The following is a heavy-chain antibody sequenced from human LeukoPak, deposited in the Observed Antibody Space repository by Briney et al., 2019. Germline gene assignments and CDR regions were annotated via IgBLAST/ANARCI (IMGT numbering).Heavy chain of an antibody. CDR3: ARTFYGSGSYGHMDV. Sequence: GGSLRLSCAASGFTFSDYYMSWIRQAPGKGLEGVSYISSSGSTIYYAHSVKGRFTISRDNAKNSLYLQMNSLRAEDTAVYYCARTFYGSGSYGHMDVWGKGTTVTVSS. V-gene: IGHV3-11*04. CDR1: GFTFSDYY. J-gene: IGHJ6*03. CDR2: ISSSGSTI. D-gene: IGHD3-10*01.